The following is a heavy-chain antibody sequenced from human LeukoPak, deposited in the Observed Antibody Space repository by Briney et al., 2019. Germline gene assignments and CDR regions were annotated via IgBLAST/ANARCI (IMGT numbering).Heavy chain of an antibody. Sequence: SQTLSLTCAISGDSVSSNSAAWNWIRQSPSRGLEWLGRTYYRSKWYNDYAVSVKSRITINPDTSKNQFSLQLNSVTPEDTAVYYCARDNYYDSSGYHYYYYMDVWGKGTTVTVSS. J-gene: IGHJ6*03. V-gene: IGHV6-1*01. D-gene: IGHD3-22*01. CDR3: ARDNYYDSSGYHYYYYMDV. CDR2: TYYRSKWYN. CDR1: GDSVSSNSAA.